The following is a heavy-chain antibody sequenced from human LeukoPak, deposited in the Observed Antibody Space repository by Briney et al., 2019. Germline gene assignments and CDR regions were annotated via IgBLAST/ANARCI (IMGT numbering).Heavy chain of an antibody. J-gene: IGHJ4*02. Sequence: GGSLRLSCSASGFPFSTLGMHWVRQAPGKGLEHVSTIGSDGDGTYYADSVKDRFIISRDNSKNAVYLQMSSLRPEDTAVYYCARDYCSSTSCLFDYWGQGTLVTVSS. CDR2: IGSDGDGT. V-gene: IGHV3-64D*06. CDR3: ARDYCSSTSCLFDY. D-gene: IGHD2-2*01. CDR1: GFPFSTLG.